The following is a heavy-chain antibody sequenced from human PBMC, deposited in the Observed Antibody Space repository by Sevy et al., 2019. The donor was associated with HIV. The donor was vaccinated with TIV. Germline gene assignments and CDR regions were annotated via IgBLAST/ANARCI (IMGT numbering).Heavy chain of an antibody. CDR2: IKSEFDGGAI. D-gene: IGHD5-12*01. Sequence: GSLRLSCTASGFTFSSAWMSWVRQAPGKGLEWVGRIKSEFDGGAIDYAEPVKGRFSISREDSKTTVYLQMNSLKTDDTAVYYCITDPAYRGYDEEVINYYFYGMDVWGQGTTVTVSS. CDR3: ITDPAYRGYDEEVINYYFYGMDV. V-gene: IGHV3-15*01. CDR1: GFTFSSAW. J-gene: IGHJ6*02.